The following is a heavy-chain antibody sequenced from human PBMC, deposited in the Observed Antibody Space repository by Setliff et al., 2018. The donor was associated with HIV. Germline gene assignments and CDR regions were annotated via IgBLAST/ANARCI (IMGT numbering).Heavy chain of an antibody. V-gene: IGHV4-34*01. CDR3: AITIVGVTTEMY. Sequence: SETLSLTCGLNGVPFSDYYWNWIRQSPGKGLEWIVEVNHNGNINYNPSLKSRVTVSVDTSKPQFSLKMNSVTAADTAVYYCAITIVGVTTEMYWGQGTLVTVSS. D-gene: IGHD2-21*02. CDR1: GVPFSDYY. CDR2: VNHNGNI. J-gene: IGHJ4*02.